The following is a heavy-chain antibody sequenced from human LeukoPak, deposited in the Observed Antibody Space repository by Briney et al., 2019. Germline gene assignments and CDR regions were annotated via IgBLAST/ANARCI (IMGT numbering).Heavy chain of an antibody. D-gene: IGHD6-13*01. J-gene: IGHJ5*02. CDR3: ARREGYSSSWYGGYNWFDP. CDR1: GGSFSGYY. CDR2: INHSGST. V-gene: IGHV4-34*01. Sequence: SETLSLTCAVYGGSFSGYYWSWIRQPPGKGLEWIGEINHSGSTNYNPSLKSRVTISVDTSKNQFSLKLSSVTAADTAVYYCARREGYSSSWYGGYNWFDPWGQGTLVTVSS.